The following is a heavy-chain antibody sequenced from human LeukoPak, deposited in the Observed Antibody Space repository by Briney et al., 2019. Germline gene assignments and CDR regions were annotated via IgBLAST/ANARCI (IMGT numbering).Heavy chain of an antibody. CDR3: ARAITMIVVVGAFDI. J-gene: IGHJ3*02. Sequence: GGSLRLSCAASGFTFSSYAMHWVRQAPGKGLEWVAVISYDGSNKYYADSVKGRFTISRDNSKNTLYLQMNSLRAEDTAVYYCARAITMIVVVGAFDIWGQGTMVTVSS. D-gene: IGHD3-22*01. CDR2: ISYDGSNK. CDR1: GFTFSSYA. V-gene: IGHV3-30*01.